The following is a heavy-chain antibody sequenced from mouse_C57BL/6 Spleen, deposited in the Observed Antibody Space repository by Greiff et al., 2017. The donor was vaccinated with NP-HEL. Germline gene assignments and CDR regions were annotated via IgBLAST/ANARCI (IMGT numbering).Heavy chain of an antibody. CDR1: GYTFTSYG. CDR2: IYIGTGYT. CDR3: ARWGDFYV. Sequence: VQLKQSGAELVRPGSSVKMSCKTSGYTFTSYGINWVKQRPGQGLEWIGYIYIGTGYTEYNEKFKGKATLTSDTSSRTAYMQLISLTSEDSAIYFCARWGDFYVWGTGTTVTVSS. V-gene: IGHV1-58*01. J-gene: IGHJ1*03.